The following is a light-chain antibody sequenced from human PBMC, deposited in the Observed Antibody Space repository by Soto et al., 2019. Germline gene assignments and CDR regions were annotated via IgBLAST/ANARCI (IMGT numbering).Light chain of an antibody. CDR1: QSVSSSY. Sequence: EVGLTQSPGTLSLSPGERATLSCRASQSVSSSYLAWYQQKPGQAPRLLIYGASSRATGIPDRLSGSGSGTDFTLTISRLEPEDFAVYYCQQYGGSPQTFGQGTKVAIK. CDR2: GAS. V-gene: IGKV3-20*01. J-gene: IGKJ1*01. CDR3: QQYGGSPQT.